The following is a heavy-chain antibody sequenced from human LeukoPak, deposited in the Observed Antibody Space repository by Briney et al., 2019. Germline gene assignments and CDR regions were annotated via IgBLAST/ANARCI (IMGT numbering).Heavy chain of an antibody. J-gene: IGHJ4*02. V-gene: IGHV4-59*01. CDR3: ARSNGYNSPFDY. D-gene: IGHD5-24*01. CDR1: DGSIRNYY. Sequence: SETLSLTCTVSDGSIRNYYWSWIRRPPGKGLEWIGYIYYSGSTNYNPSLKSRVTISVDTSKNQISLKPSSVTAADTAVYYCARSNGYNSPFDYWGQGTLVTVSS. CDR2: IYYSGST.